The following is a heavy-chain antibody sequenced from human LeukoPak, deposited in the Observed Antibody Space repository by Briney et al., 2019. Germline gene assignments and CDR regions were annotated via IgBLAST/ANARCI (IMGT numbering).Heavy chain of an antibody. V-gene: IGHV4-34*01. CDR3: ARDYGGNWFDP. D-gene: IGHD4-23*01. CDR1: GGSFSGYY. CDR2: INHSGCT. Sequence: SETLSLTCAVYGGSFSGYYWSWIRQPPGKGLEWIGEINHSGCTNYNPSLKSRVTISVDTSKNQFSLKLSSVTAADTAVYYCARDYGGNWFDPWGQGTLVTVSS. J-gene: IGHJ5*02.